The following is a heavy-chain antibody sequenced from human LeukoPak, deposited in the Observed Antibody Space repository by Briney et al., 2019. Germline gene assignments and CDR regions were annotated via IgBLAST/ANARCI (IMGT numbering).Heavy chain of an antibody. CDR3: ARGSRKMTTVTLVWFDP. V-gene: IGHV4-59*01. CDR1: DGSISSYY. D-gene: IGHD4-17*01. CDR2: IHYSGST. J-gene: IGHJ5*02. Sequence: SETLSLTCTISDGSISSYYWNWIRQSPGKGLEWIGHIHYSGSTHYNPSLQSRVSISIDTSKKHFSLNLRSVTAVDTAVYYCARGSRKMTTVTLVWFDPWGQGTLVTVSS.